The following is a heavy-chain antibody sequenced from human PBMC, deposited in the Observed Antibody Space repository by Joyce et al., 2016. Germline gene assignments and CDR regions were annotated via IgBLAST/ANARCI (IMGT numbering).Heavy chain of an antibody. V-gene: IGHV1-69*08. J-gene: IGHJ4*02. CDR1: GGTFSSYI. D-gene: IGHD6-19*01. Sequence: QVQLVQSGTEVRKPGSSVKVSCQASGGTFSSYIISWVRQAPGQGLEWMGRIIPMFGIGNYAQKFQDRVTITADKPTSTAYMELSSLRSEDTAVYYCAREPPYSSGWSGYFDYWGQGTLVTISS. CDR2: IIPMFGIG. CDR3: AREPPYSSGWSGYFDY.